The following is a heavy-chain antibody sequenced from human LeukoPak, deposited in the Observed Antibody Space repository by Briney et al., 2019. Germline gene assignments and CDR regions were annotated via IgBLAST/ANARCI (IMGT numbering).Heavy chain of an antibody. V-gene: IGHV3-23*01. D-gene: IGHD3-3*01. CDR3: AKDLLFVADSSNYDFWSGYSLLRSGYFDY. J-gene: IGHJ4*02. CDR1: GFTFSSYA. Sequence: QPGGSLRLSCAASGFTFSSYAMSWVRQAPGKGLEWVSAISGSGGSTYYADSVKGRFTISRDNSKNTLYLQMNSLRAEDTAVYYCAKDLLFVADSSNYDFWSGYSLLRSGYFDYWGQGTLVTVSS. CDR2: ISGSGGST.